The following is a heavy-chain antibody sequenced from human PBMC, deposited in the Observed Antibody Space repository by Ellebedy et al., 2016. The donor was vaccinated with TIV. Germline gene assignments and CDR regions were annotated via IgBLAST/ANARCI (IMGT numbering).Heavy chain of an antibody. CDR3: ARDPGGGGDFGDNWFDP. Sequence: PGGSLRLSCEASGIIVSDYFMNWVRQAPGKGLEWVSVLYPDAKTNYTDSVNGRFIVSRDSSKNPLYLQMTSLTAEDTAVYYCARDPGGGGDFGDNWFDPWGQGTLVTVSS. CDR1: GIIVSDYF. V-gene: IGHV3-66*01. CDR2: LYPDAKT. J-gene: IGHJ5*02. D-gene: IGHD2-21*01.